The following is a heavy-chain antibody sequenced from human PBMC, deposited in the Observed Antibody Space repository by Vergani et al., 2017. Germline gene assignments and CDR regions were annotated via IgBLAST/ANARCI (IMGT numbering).Heavy chain of an antibody. Sequence: QVQLQASGPGRVKPSQTLSLTCTMSGGSISAGYYFWSWIRQPAGKGLEWLGHISASGNASYSPSLKTRVSMSVDTSKNQFSLTVTSVTAADTAIYFCARRSGGYYSGGEVHPLRTAFDVWGHGTVVTVSS. V-gene: IGHV4-61*02. CDR1: GGSISAGYYF. CDR2: ISASGNA. D-gene: IGHD2-15*01. CDR3: ARRSGGYYSGGEVHPLRTAFDV. J-gene: IGHJ3*01.